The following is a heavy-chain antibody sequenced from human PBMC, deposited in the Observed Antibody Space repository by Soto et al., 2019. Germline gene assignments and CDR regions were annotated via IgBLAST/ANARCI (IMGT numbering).Heavy chain of an antibody. V-gene: IGHV3-7*01. D-gene: IGHD3-22*01. CDR1: GFTFSSYW. Sequence: EVQLVESGGGLVQPGGSLRLSCAASGFTFSSYWMSWVRQAPGKGLEWVANIKQDGSEKYYVDSVKGRFTISRDNAKNSLYLQMNSLRAEDTAVYYCARDVKSYYYDSSGYYQRSWGQGTLVTVSS. CDR2: IKQDGSEK. CDR3: ARDVKSYYYDSSGYYQRS. J-gene: IGHJ4*02.